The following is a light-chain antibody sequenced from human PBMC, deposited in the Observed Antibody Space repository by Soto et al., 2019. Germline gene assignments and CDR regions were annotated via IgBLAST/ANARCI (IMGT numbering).Light chain of an antibody. J-gene: IGKJ1*01. Sequence: DIQMTHSPSSLSASVGDRVTITCQASQDIDKYLNWYQQKPGKAPKXMIDDVTNLESGVPSRFSGSGSGTEFTLTISSLQPDDFATYYCQQYNSPTWTFGQGTKVDIK. CDR3: QQYNSPTWT. CDR2: DVT. V-gene: IGKV1-33*01. CDR1: QDIDKY.